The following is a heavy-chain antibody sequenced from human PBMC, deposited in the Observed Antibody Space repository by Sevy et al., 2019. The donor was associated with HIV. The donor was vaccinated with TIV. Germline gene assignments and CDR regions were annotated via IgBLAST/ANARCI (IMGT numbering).Heavy chain of an antibody. V-gene: IGHV3-30*09. J-gene: IGHJ4*02. D-gene: IGHD6-25*01. CDR2: ISSDVIRK. CDR3: ARDPRRDAALPDY. CDR1: GFNFSTYA. Sequence: GGFLRLSCSVSGFNFSTYAMHWVRQAPGKGLEWVAVISSDVIRKYYGASVRGRFAISRDNSNNTLSLQMNSLRIQDTAVYYCARDPRRDAALPDYWGQGTPVTVSS.